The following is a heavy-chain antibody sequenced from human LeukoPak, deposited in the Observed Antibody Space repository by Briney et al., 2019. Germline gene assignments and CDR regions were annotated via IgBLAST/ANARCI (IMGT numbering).Heavy chain of an antibody. V-gene: IGHV4-34*01. Sequence: SETLSLTCSVYGGSFSGYYWRWIRQPPGKGLEWIGEINHSGNSNYNPSLKSRVTISVDTSKNQFSLKLNSVTAADTGVYYCARGLTHWGQGTLVTASS. J-gene: IGHJ4*02. CDR2: INHSGNS. CDR3: ARGLTH. CDR1: GGSFSGYY.